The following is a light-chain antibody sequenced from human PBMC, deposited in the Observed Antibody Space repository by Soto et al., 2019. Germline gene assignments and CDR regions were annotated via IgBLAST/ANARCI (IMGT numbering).Light chain of an antibody. V-gene: IGKV3D-20*02. Sequence: EIVLTQSPGTLSLSPGERATLSCRASQSVKNNYLAWYQQKPGQAPRFLIYDVSSRATGIPDRFSGSGSGTDFTLTISRLEPEDFAVYYCQQRGNWPLYTFGQGTKLEIK. CDR3: QQRGNWPLYT. CDR1: QSVKNNY. CDR2: DVS. J-gene: IGKJ2*01.